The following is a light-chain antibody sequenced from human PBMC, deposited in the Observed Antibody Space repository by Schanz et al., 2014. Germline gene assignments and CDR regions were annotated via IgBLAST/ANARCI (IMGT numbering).Light chain of an antibody. V-gene: IGLV2-14*03. CDR3: SSYTSSSTRV. CDR2: DVS. CDR1: SSDVGRYNF. J-gene: IGLJ2*01. Sequence: QSALTQPASVSGSPGQSITISCTGTSSDVGRYNFVSWYQQHPDKAPKLMIYDVSNRPSGVSNRFSGSKSANTASLTISGLQAEDEAYYYCSSYTSSSTRVFGGGTKLTVL.